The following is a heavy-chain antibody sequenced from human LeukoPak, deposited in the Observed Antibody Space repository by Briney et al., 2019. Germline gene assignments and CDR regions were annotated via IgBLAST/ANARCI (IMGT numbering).Heavy chain of an antibody. CDR2: IKQDGSEK. J-gene: IGHJ4*02. Sequence: PGGSLRLSCAASGFTFSSYWMSWVRQAPGKWLEWVANIKQDGSEKYYVDSVKGRFTISRDNAKNSLYLQMNSLRAEDTAVYYCARRNSGSYLVYFDYWGQGTMVTVSS. CDR1: GFTFSSYW. D-gene: IGHD1-26*01. V-gene: IGHV3-7*01. CDR3: ARRNSGSYLVYFDY.